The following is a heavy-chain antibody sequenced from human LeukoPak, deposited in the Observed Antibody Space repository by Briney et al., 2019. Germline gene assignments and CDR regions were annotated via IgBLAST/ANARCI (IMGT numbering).Heavy chain of an antibody. CDR1: GYTFTGYY. Sequence: ASVTVSCMASGYTFTGYYMHWVRQAPGQGLEWMGWINPNSGGTNYAQKFQGRVTMTRDTSISTAYMELSRLRSDDTAVYYCARVVITDYYYYYGMDVWGQGTTVTVSS. D-gene: IGHD3-10*01. CDR2: INPNSGGT. CDR3: ARVVITDYYYYYGMDV. J-gene: IGHJ6*02. V-gene: IGHV1-2*02.